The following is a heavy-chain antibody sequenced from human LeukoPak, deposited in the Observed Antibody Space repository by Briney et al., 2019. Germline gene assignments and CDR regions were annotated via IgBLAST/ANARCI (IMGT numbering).Heavy chain of an antibody. D-gene: IGHD5-18*01. CDR2: IYHSGST. J-gene: IGHJ4*02. V-gene: IGHV4-4*02. CDR3: ARGRGYSYEVGFDY. Sequence: SGTLSLTCAVSGGSISSSNWWSWVRQPPGKGLEWIGEIYHSGSTNYNPSLKSRVTISVDTSKNQFSLKLSSVTAADTAVYYCARGRGYSYEVGFDYWGQGTLVTVSS. CDR1: GGSISSSNW.